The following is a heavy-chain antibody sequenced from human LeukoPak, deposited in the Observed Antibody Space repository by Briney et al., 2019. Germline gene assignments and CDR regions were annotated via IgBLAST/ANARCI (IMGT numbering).Heavy chain of an antibody. CDR1: GFTFSSYA. Sequence: RGSLRLSCAASGFTFSSYAMSWVRQAPGKGLEWVSAISGSGGSTYYADSVKGRFTISRDNSKNTLYLQMNSLRAEDTAVYYCAKRSSVGATTSYYYYGMDVWGQGTTVTVSS. CDR3: AKRSSVGATTSYYYYGMDV. CDR2: ISGSGGST. J-gene: IGHJ6*02. D-gene: IGHD1-26*01. V-gene: IGHV3-23*01.